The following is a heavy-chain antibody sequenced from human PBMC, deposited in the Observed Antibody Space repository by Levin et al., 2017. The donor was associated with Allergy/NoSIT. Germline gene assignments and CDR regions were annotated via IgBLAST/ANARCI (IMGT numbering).Heavy chain of an antibody. CDR1: GGSFSGYY. CDR2: IDHSGGT. J-gene: IGHJ4*02. V-gene: IGHV4-34*01. CDR3: ARHVPCTTASCDYFDY. Sequence: SQTLSLTCAVYGGSFSGYYWTWIRQPPGKGLEWIGEIDHSGGTTYNPSLKSRVTISMDTSKNQFSLMLSSVTAADTAVYYCARHVPCTTASCDYFDYWGQGSLVTVSS. D-gene: IGHD2-2*01.